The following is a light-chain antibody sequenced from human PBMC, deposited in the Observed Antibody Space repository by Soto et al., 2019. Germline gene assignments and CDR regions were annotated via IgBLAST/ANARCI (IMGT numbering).Light chain of an antibody. J-gene: IGKJ1*01. Sequence: DIQLTQSPSTLSGSVGDRVTITCRASQGINTYLAWYQQKPGKVPKLLIYAASTLQSGVPSRFSGSGSGTDFTLTISSLQPEDVATYYWQKYNSAPQTFGQGTKVDI. CDR3: QKYNSAPQT. V-gene: IGKV1-27*01. CDR1: QGINTY. CDR2: AAS.